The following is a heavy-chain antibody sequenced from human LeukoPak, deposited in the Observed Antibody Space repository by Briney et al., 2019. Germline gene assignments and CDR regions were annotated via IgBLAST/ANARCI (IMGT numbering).Heavy chain of an antibody. CDR1: GGTFSSYA. J-gene: IGHJ4*02. CDR2: TIPIFGTA. Sequence: ASVKVSCKASGGTFSSYAISWVRQAPGQGLEWMGGTIPIFGTANYAQKFQGRVTITTDESTSTAYMELSSLRSEDTAVYYCARDRRDYYGSGKPLGYFDYWGQGTLVPVSS. V-gene: IGHV1-69*05. D-gene: IGHD3-10*01. CDR3: ARDRRDYYGSGKPLGYFDY.